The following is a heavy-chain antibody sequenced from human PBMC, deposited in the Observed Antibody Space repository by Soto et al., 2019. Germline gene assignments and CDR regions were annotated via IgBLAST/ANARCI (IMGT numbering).Heavy chain of an antibody. V-gene: IGHV3-21*01. CDR2: IISSSRYI. J-gene: IGHJ4*02. CDR3: ARAPRGYSYGYCDY. D-gene: IGHD5-18*01. Sequence: PGGSLRLSCAASGFTFSSYSINWVRQAPGKGLEWVLAIISSSRYIYYADSVKGRFTISGDNAKNSLYLQMNSLRAEDTAVYYCARAPRGYSYGYCDYWGQGTLVTVSS. CDR1: GFTFSSYS.